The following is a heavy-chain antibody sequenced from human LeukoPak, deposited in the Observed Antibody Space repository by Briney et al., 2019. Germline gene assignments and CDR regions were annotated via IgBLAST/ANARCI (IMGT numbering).Heavy chain of an antibody. CDR3: ARDNYDSSGYHYFDY. J-gene: IGHJ4*02. Sequence: GGSLRLSCAASGFTFSNYSMNWVRQAPGKGLEWVSSISSSSSYIYYADSVKGRFTISRDNAKNSLYLQMNSLRAEDTAVYYCARDNYDSSGYHYFDYWGQGTLVTVSS. CDR1: GFTFSNYS. D-gene: IGHD3-22*01. CDR2: ISSSSSYI. V-gene: IGHV3-21*01.